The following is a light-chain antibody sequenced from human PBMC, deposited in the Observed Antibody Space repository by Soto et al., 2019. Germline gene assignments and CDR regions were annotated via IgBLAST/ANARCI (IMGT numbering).Light chain of an antibody. Sequence: EVVLTQSPGTLSLSPGERATLSCRASQTVDSTYLAWYQQKPGQAPRLLIYRPSSRAAGVPDRFSGSGSGTDFTLTISKLEPEDFAVYYCQQYDTSPPLYTFGQGTKLEIK. CDR3: QQYDTSPPLYT. CDR2: RPS. J-gene: IGKJ2*01. CDR1: QTVDSTY. V-gene: IGKV3-20*01.